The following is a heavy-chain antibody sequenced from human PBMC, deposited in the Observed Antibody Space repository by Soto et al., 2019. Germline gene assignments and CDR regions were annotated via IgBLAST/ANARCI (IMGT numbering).Heavy chain of an antibody. Sequence: EVQLLESGGGLVQPGGSLRLSCAASGFTFSSYAMSWVRQAPGTGLEWVSVISGSGDSTYYADSVKGRFTISRDKSKNTLYLQMNSLRAEDTAVYYCARVDTAMVFDYWGQGTLVTVSS. CDR3: ARVDTAMVFDY. J-gene: IGHJ4*02. CDR1: GFTFSSYA. V-gene: IGHV3-23*01. D-gene: IGHD5-18*01. CDR2: ISGSGDST.